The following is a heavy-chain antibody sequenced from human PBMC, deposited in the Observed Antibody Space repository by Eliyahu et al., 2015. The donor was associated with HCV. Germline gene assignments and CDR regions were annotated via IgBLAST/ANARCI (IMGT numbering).Heavy chain of an antibody. D-gene: IGHD3-22*01. CDR2: XSSSSSXI. CDR3: ARSGGGWLLPHWFDP. Sequence: EVQLVESGGGLVQPGGSLRLSCAASGXXFSSYSMNWVRQAPGKGLEWVSXXSSSSSXIYYADSVKGRFTISRDNAKNSLYLQMNSLRAEDTAVYYCARSGGGWLLPHWFDPWGQGTLVTVSS. V-gene: IGHV3-48*01. J-gene: IGHJ5*02. CDR1: GXXFSSYS.